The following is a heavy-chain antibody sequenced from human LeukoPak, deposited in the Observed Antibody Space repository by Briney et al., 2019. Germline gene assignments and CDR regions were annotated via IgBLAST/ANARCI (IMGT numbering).Heavy chain of an antibody. CDR1: GFTFSDAW. CDR3: TRGYSGSGY. V-gene: IGHV3-15*01. J-gene: IGHJ4*02. D-gene: IGHD5-12*01. CDR2: IKSKTDGGTT. Sequence: GGSLRLPCAASGFTFSDAWMSWVRQAPGKGLEWVGRIKSKTDGGTTDYAAPVKGRFTISRDDSKNTLYLQMNSLRTEDTAVYYCTRGYSGSGYWGQGTLVTVSS.